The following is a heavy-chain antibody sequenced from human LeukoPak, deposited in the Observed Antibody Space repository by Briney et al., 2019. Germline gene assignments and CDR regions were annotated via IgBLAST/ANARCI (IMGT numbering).Heavy chain of an antibody. CDR3: ARRHPLTSDGFDI. V-gene: IGHV5-51*01. J-gene: IGHJ3*02. CDR2: IYPGDSDT. D-gene: IGHD2-21*02. Sequence: GESLKISCKGSEDSFTNYWIGWVRQMPGKGLECMGIIYPGDSDTRYSPSFQGQVTISADKSISTAYLQWSSLKALDTAMYYCARRHPLTSDGFDIWGQGTMVTVSS. CDR1: EDSFTNYW.